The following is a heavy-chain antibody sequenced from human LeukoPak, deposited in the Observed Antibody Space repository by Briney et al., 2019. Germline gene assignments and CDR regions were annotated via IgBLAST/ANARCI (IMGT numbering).Heavy chain of an antibody. CDR2: IYSGGST. CDR3: ARLDSKEEWFDP. V-gene: IGHV3-53*01. J-gene: IGHJ5*02. D-gene: IGHD3/OR15-3a*01. CDR1: GFTVSSNY. Sequence: SGGSLRLSCAASGFTVSSNYMSWVRQAPGKGLEWVSVIYSGGSTYYADSVKGRFTISRDNSKNTLYLQMNNLRAEDTAVYYCARLDSKEEWFDPWGQGTLVTVSS.